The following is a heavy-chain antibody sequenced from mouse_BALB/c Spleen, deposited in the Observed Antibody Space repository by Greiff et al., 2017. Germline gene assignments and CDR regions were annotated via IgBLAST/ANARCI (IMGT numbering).Heavy chain of an antibody. J-gene: IGHJ4*01. CDR3: ARGDYYAMDY. Sequence: EVKLMESGPGLVKPSQSLSLTCTVTGYSITSDYAWNWIRQFPGNQLGWIGYISYSGSTSYNPSLKSRISITRDTSKNQFFLQLNSVTTEDTATYYCARGDYYAMDYWGQGTSVTVSA. V-gene: IGHV3-2*02. CDR2: ISYSGST. CDR1: GYSITSDYA.